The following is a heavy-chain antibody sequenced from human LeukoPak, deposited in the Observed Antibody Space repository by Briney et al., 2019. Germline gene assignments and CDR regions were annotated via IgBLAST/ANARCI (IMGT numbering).Heavy chain of an antibody. Sequence: PSETLSLTCTVSGGSISSGGYYWSWIRQPPGKGLEWIGYIYHSGSTYYNPSLKSRVTISVDRSKNQFSLKLSSVTAADTAVYYCARVKSRAAAGTGGDYWGQGTLVTVSS. CDR1: GGSISSGGYY. D-gene: IGHD6-13*01. J-gene: IGHJ4*02. V-gene: IGHV4-30-2*01. CDR2: IYHSGST. CDR3: ARVKSRAAAGTGGDY.